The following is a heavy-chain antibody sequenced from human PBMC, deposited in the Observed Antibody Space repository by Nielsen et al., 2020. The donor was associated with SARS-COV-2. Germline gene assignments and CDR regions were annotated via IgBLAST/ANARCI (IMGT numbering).Heavy chain of an antibody. CDR1: GFTFSSYA. V-gene: IGHV3-9*01. D-gene: IGHD2-2*01. J-gene: IGHJ6*02. Sequence: GGSLRLSCAASGFTFSSYAMSWVRQAPGKGLEWVSGISWNSGSIGYADSVKGRFTISRDNAKNSLYLQMNSLRAEDTALYYCATLPAPENYYYGMDVWGQGTTVTVSS. CDR3: ATLPAPENYYYGMDV. CDR2: ISWNSGSI.